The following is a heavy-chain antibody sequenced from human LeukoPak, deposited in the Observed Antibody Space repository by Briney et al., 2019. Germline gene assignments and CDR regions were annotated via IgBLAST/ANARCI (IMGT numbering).Heavy chain of an antibody. CDR1: GFTFSSYL. CDR2: IKQDGSEK. V-gene: IGHV3-7*01. D-gene: IGHD6-6*01. CDR3: ARGRSSIDY. J-gene: IGHJ4*02. Sequence: GGSLRLSCVASGFTFSSYLMNWVRQAPGKGLEWVANIKQDGSEKYYVDSVKGRFTISRDNAKNSLYLQMNSLKAEDTAVYYCARGRSSIDYWGQGTLVTVSS.